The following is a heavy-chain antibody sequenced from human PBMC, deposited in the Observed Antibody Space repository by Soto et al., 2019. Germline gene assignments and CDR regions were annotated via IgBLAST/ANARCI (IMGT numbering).Heavy chain of an antibody. CDR2: ISASSSSI. Sequence: DVQLVESGGGLVKPGGSLRLSCAASGFNFITFSMNWVRQAPGKGLEWVSSISASSSSIYYAESVKGRFTVSRDNAKNSLYLQMNSLTAEDTALYYCVRDAYNRAASDIWGQGTTVTVSS. V-gene: IGHV3-21*01. CDR3: VRDAYNRAASDI. J-gene: IGHJ3*02. CDR1: GFNFITFS. D-gene: IGHD1-20*01.